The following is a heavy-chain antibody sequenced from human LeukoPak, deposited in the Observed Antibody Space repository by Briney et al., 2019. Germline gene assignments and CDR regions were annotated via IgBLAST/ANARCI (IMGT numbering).Heavy chain of an antibody. V-gene: IGHV4-59*01. CDR3: ARSYFWVIAVAGYCFDY. J-gene: IGHJ4*02. CDR1: SGSISTYY. D-gene: IGHD6-19*01. CDR2: ISYSGGT. Sequence: PSETLSLTCIVSSGSISTYYWKWIRQPPGKGLEWIGDISYSGGTNYNPSLKSRVTISIDTSKNQFSLKLSSVSAADTAVYYCARSYFWVIAVAGYCFDYWGQGTLVTVSS.